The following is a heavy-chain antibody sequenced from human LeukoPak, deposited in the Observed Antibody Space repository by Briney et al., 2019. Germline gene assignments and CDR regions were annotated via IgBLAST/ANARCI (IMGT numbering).Heavy chain of an antibody. J-gene: IGHJ4*02. CDR2: RKQDGSEK. CDR3: ARAWQGGIAAAGTRIEGDY. V-gene: IGHV3-7*01. CDR1: GCSVSGYW. D-gene: IGHD6-13*01. Sequence: PGGSVRVSCAGCGCSVSGYWITGVGQAAGRGGEGVANRKQDGSEKNYVDSVKGRFTISSDNAENSLFLQMNSLRVEDTAVYYCARAWQGGIAAAGTRIEGDYWGQGTLVAVSS.